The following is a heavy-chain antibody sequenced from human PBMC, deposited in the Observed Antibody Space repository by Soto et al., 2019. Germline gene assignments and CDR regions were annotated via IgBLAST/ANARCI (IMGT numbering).Heavy chain of an antibody. V-gene: IGHV6-1*01. Sequence: SQTLSLTCAISGDSVSNNGATWNWIRQSPSRGLGWLGRAYYRSRWIYDYAMSVKSRISINPDTSKNQVSLQLNSVTAADTAVYYCVRDGTKTLRDWFDPWGQGISVTVSS. D-gene: IGHD1-1*01. CDR3: VRDGTKTLRDWFDP. CDR2: AYYRSRWIY. CDR1: GDSVSNNGAT. J-gene: IGHJ5*02.